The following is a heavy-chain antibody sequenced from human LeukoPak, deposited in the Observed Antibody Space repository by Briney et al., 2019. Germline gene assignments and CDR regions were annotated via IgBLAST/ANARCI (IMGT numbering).Heavy chain of an antibody. CDR2: ISGSGGST. V-gene: IGHV3-23*01. CDR1: GFTFSSYA. D-gene: IGHD6-19*01. CDR3: AKEQWLVNYYFDY. Sequence: GGSLRLSCAASGFTFSSYAMSLVRQAPGKGLEWVPAISGSGGSTYYADSVKGRFTISRDNSKNTLYLQMNSLRAEDTAVYYCAKEQWLVNYYFDYWGQGTLVTVSS. J-gene: IGHJ4*02.